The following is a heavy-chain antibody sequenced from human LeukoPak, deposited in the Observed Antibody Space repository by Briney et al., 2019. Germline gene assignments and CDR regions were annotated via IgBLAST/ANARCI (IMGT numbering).Heavy chain of an antibody. Sequence: GGSLRLSCVASGVTLSNYAMSWARQAPGKGLEWVSGISSSGSGGNTYYADSVKGRFTISRDSSRNTLFLQMNSLRAEDTAVYYCAIEGLYSYDNGYWGQGTLVTVSS. CDR1: GVTLSNYA. V-gene: IGHV3-23*01. CDR2: ISSSGSGGNT. CDR3: AIEGLYSYDNGY. D-gene: IGHD5-18*01. J-gene: IGHJ4*02.